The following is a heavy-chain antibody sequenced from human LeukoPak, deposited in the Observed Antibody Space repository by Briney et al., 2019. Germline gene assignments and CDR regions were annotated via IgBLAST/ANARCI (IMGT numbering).Heavy chain of an antibody. D-gene: IGHD3-22*01. Sequence: PLASVKVSCKASGYTFTNYGISWVRQAPGQGLEWMGWISAYNGNTNYAQKLQGRVTMTTDTSTSTAYMELRSLRSDDTAVYYCARIGAYYYDSSGYPLNNAFDIWGQGTMVTVSS. CDR1: GYTFTNYG. J-gene: IGHJ3*02. CDR2: ISAYNGNT. V-gene: IGHV1-18*01. CDR3: ARIGAYYYDSSGYPLNNAFDI.